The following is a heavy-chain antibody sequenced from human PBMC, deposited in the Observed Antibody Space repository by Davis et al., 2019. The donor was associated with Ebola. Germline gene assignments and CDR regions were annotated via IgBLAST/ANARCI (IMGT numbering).Heavy chain of an antibody. J-gene: IGHJ5*02. D-gene: IGHD4-17*01. CDR1: GGSISSGDYY. Sequence: MPSETLSLTCTVSGGSISSGDYYWSWIRQPPGKGLEWIGYIYYSGSTNYNPSLKSRVTISVDTSKNQFSLKLSSVTAADTAVYYCARPVGNGDYSWFDPWGQGTLVTVSS. CDR3: ARPVGNGDYSWFDP. V-gene: IGHV4-61*08. CDR2: IYYSGST.